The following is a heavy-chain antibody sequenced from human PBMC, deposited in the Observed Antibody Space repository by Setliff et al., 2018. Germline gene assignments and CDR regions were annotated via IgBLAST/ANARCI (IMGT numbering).Heavy chain of an antibody. CDR3: ARDLNRWFGEFAFDI. V-gene: IGHV4-34*01. D-gene: IGHD3-10*01. J-gene: IGHJ3*02. CDR1: GGSFSDYY. CDR2: INHSGST. Sequence: SETLSLTCTVYGGSFSDYYWGWVRQPPGKGLEWIGEINHSGSTNYIPSLKSRLTISVDTSRNQFSLKLSSVTAADTAVYYCARDLNRWFGEFAFDIWGQGTMVTVSS.